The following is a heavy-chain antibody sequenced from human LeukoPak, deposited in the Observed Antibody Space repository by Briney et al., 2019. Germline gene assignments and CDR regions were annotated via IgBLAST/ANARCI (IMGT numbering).Heavy chain of an antibody. CDR3: ARMKGIAARPFDY. CDR1: GGSISSSSYY. Sequence: SETLSLTCTVSGGSISSSSYYWGWIRQPPGKGLEWIGSIYYSGSTYYNPSLKSRVTISVDTSKNQFSLKLSSVTAADTAVNYCARMKGIAARPFDYWGQGTLVTVSS. J-gene: IGHJ4*02. D-gene: IGHD6-6*01. V-gene: IGHV4-39*01. CDR2: IYYSGST.